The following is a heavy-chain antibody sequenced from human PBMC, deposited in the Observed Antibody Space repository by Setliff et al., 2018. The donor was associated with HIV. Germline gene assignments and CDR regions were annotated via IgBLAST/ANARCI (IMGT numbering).Heavy chain of an antibody. J-gene: IGHJ4*01. CDR2: INHSGST. Sequence: SETLSLTCAVYGGSFNNYYWSWIRQPPGKGLEWIGEINHSGSTSYNPSLKSRVTISVDTSKSQFSLKLTSVTAADTAVYFCARDPHYFDTSGYYSYFYFDYWGHGTPVTVSS. CDR1: GGSFNNYY. V-gene: IGHV4-34*01. D-gene: IGHD3-22*01. CDR3: ARDPHYFDTSGYYSYFYFDY.